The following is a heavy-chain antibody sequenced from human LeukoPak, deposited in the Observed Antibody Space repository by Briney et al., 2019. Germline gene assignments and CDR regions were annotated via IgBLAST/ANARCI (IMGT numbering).Heavy chain of an antibody. CDR1: GGSFGGYY. D-gene: IGHD3-10*01. Sequence: SETLSLTCAVYGGSFGGYYWSCIRQPPGKGLEWIGEINHSGSTNYNPSLKSRVTISVDTSKNQFSLKLSSVTAADTAVYYCARDSVLLLWFGEIGGYFDYWGQGTLVTVSS. CDR2: INHSGST. CDR3: ARDSVLLLWFGEIGGYFDY. V-gene: IGHV4-34*01. J-gene: IGHJ4*02.